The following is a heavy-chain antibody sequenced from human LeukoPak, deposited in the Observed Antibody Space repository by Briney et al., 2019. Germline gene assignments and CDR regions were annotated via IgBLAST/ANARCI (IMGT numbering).Heavy chain of an antibody. J-gene: IGHJ4*02. Sequence: GGSLRLSCAASGFTFTNVWMTWVRQAPGKGLEWVSSISGSGGSTYYADSVKGRFTISRDNSKNTLYLQMNSLRAEDTAVYYCANLLGYCSSTSCYAFDYWGQGTLVTVSS. CDR1: GFTFTNVW. V-gene: IGHV3-23*01. CDR2: ISGSGGST. CDR3: ANLLGYCSSTSCYAFDY. D-gene: IGHD2-2*01.